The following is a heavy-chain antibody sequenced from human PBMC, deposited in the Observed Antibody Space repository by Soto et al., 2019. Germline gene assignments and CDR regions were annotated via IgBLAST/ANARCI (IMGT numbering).Heavy chain of an antibody. CDR2: INHSGST. D-gene: IGHD3-10*01. J-gene: IGHJ5*02. CDR1: GLFFSGYY. Sequence: SETLSLTCAVYGLFFSGYYWSWIRQPPGKGLEWIGEINHSGSTNYNPSLKSRVTISVDTSKNQFSLKLSSVTAADTAVYYCARGWFGELLRWFDPWGQGTLVTVSS. V-gene: IGHV4-34*01. CDR3: ARGWFGELLRWFDP.